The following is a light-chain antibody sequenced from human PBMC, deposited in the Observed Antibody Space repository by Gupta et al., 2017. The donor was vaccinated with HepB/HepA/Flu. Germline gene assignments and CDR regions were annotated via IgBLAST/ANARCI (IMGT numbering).Light chain of an antibody. CDR1: DSDVGGHDY. J-gene: IGLJ2*01. CDR3: GSYRSGTTLV. V-gene: IGLV2-14*03. Sequence: QSALTQPASVSGSPVQSITISCTGTDSDVGGHDYVAWYQQHPDRAPKLVIYNVNSRPSGVSSRFSGSKSGVTASLTISGLQLEDEAAYYCGSYRSGTTLVFGGGTQLTVL. CDR2: NVN.